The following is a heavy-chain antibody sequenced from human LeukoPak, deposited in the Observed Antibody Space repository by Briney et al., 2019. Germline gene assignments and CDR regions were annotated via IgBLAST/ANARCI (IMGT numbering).Heavy chain of an antibody. J-gene: IGHJ4*02. CDR2: ISAYSGNT. CDR1: GYTFTSYG. D-gene: IGHD2-15*01. CDR3: ARVGYCSGGSCSYYFDY. Sequence: ASVKVSCKASGYTFTSYGISWVRQAPGQGLEWMGWISAYSGNTNYAQKLQGRVTMTTDTSTSTAYMELRSLRSDDTAVYYCARVGYCSGGSCSYYFDYWGQGTLVTVSS. V-gene: IGHV1-18*01.